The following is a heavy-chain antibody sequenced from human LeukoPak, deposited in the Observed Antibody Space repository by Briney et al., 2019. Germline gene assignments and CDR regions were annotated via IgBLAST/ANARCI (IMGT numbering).Heavy chain of an antibody. D-gene: IGHD6-19*01. J-gene: IGHJ5*02. CDR2: INHSGST. Sequence: SETLSLTCAVYGGSFSGYYWSWIRQPPGKGRVWIGEINHSGSTNYNPSLKSRVTISVDTSKNAFTLKLSFVTAAVTAVYYCADFRAQYCHSSGWYTPSSPWGQGTLVTVSS. V-gene: IGHV4-34*01. CDR3: ADFRAQYCHSSGWYTPSSP. CDR1: GGSFSGYY.